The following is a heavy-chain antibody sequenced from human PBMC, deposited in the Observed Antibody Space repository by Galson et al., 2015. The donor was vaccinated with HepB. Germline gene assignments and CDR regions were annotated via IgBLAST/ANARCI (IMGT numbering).Heavy chain of an antibody. CDR2: INTNSNYR. CDR1: GFTFGDYY. Sequence: SLRLSCAVSGFTFGDYYMSWIRQAPGKGLEWLSYINTNSNYRYYVDSVKGRFTISRDNAKNSLYLQMNSLRADDTAVYYCARDPHSSGPDYWGQGTLVTVSS. V-gene: IGHV3-11*06. J-gene: IGHJ4*02. CDR3: ARDPHSSGPDY. D-gene: IGHD6-6*01.